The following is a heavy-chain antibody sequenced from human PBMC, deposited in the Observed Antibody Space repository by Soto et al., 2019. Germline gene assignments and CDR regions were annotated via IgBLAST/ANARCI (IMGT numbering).Heavy chain of an antibody. D-gene: IGHD3-10*01. J-gene: IGHJ5*02. CDR2: IYHSGST. CDR3: ARVAYYYGSRNYYHWLDP. Sequence: PSETLSLTCAVSGGSISSGGYSWSWIRQPPGKGLEWIGYIYHSGSTYYNPSLKSRVTISVDRSKNQFSLKLSSVTAADTAVYYCARVAYYYGSRNYYHWLDPWGQGTLVTVSS. CDR1: GGSISSGGYS. V-gene: IGHV4-30-2*01.